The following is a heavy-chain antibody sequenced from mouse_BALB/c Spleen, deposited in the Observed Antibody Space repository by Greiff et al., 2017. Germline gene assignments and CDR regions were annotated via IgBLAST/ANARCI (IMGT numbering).Heavy chain of an antibody. J-gene: IGHJ4*01. V-gene: IGHV5-17*02. CDR2: ISSGSSTI. D-gene: IGHD1-1*02. CDR3: ARNYGPMDY. CDR1: GFTFSSFG. Sequence: EVKLMESGGGLVQPGGSRKLSCAASGFTFSSFGMHWVRQAPEKGLEWVAYISSGSSTIYYADTVKGRFTISRDNPKNTLFLQMTSLRSEDTAMYYCARNYGPMDYWGQGTSVTVSS.